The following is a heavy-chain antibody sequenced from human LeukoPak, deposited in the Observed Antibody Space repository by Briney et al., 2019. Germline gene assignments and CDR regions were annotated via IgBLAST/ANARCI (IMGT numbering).Heavy chain of an antibody. CDR3: ARSRVIGASPYYCDY. CDR2: IYYDGST. J-gene: IGHJ4*02. D-gene: IGHD1-26*01. V-gene: IGHV4-59*01. Sequence: SETLSLTCTVSGAPLSSYYWSWIRQPPGKGMEWIGYIYYDGSTNYNPSLQSRVTISVDTSKNQFSVKLSSVTAADTAVYYCARSRVIGASPYYCDYWGQGALVTVSS. CDR1: GAPLSSYY.